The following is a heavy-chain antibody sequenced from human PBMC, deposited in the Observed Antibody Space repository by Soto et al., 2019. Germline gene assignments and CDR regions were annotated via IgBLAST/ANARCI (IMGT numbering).Heavy chain of an antibody. V-gene: IGHV4-34*01. Sequence: QVQLQQWGAGLLKPSETLSLTCAVYGGSFSGYYWSWIRQPPGKGLEWIGEINHSGSTNYNPSLKSRVTISVDTSKNQFSLKLSSVTAADTAVYYCASRRSYYGMDVWGQGTTVTVSS. J-gene: IGHJ6*02. CDR3: ASRRSYYGMDV. CDR1: GGSFSGYY. CDR2: INHSGST.